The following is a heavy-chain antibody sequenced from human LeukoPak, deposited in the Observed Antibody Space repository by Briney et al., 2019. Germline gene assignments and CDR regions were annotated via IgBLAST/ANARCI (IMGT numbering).Heavy chain of an antibody. D-gene: IGHD2-21*01. CDR3: AKSDCGTIGCKLLNY. V-gene: IGHV3-23*01. J-gene: IGHJ4*02. Sequence: GGSLRLSCAASGFTFSSYAMSWVRQAPGKGLEWVSAISGSGDYTYYADSVKGRLTISRDNSKNTLSLQLNSLRAEDTAVYYCAKSDCGTIGCKLLNYWGQGTLVTVSS. CDR1: GFTFSSYA. CDR2: ISGSGDYT.